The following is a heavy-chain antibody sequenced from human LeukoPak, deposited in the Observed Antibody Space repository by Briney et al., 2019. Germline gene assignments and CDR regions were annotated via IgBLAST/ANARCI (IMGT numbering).Heavy chain of an antibody. CDR1: GFTFSSYG. V-gene: IGHV3-30*02. D-gene: IGHD1-26*01. CDR2: IQYDGSKN. CDR3: AKLSGNDAFDI. J-gene: IGHJ3*02. Sequence: PGGSLRLSCPAPGFTFSSYGMHWVRQAPGKGLEWVAFIQYDGSKNYLADCVKGRFTISRDNSTNRFYLQMNSLRAEDTSVYYCAKLSGNDAFDIWGQGTMVTVS.